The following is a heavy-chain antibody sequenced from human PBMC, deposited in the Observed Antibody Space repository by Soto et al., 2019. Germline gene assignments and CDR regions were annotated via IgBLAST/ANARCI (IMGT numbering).Heavy chain of an antibody. CDR3: ATSYDSGFDP. J-gene: IGHJ5*02. V-gene: IGHV1-18*04. CDR1: GYSFSTYD. D-gene: IGHD3-3*01. CDR2: ISPKNGNT. Sequence: ASVKVSCKASGYSFSTYDISWLRQAPGQGPEWMGRISPKNGNTNYAQNFQDRVTMTADTSSSTAYMELRGLRSDDTAKYYCATSYDSGFDPWGQGTMVTVSS.